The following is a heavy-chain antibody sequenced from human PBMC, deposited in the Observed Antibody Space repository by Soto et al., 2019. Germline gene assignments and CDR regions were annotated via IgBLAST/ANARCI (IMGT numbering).Heavy chain of an antibody. CDR2: ISYDGSNK. CDR3: ATQAEVGQYCSSTSCYGFFDY. J-gene: IGHJ4*02. Sequence: GGSLRLSCAASGFTFSSYGMHWVRQAPGKGLEWVAVISYDGSNKYYADSVKGRFTISRDNSKNTLYLQMNSLRAEDTAVYYCATQAEVGQYCSSTSCYGFFDYWGQGTLVTVSS. D-gene: IGHD2-2*01. V-gene: IGHV3-30*03. CDR1: GFTFSSYG.